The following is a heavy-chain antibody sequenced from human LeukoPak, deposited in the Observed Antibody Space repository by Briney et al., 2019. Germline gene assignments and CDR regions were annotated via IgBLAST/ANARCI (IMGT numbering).Heavy chain of an antibody. CDR2: IIPILGIA. CDR3: ASEPCSGGSCYSGGLGFDY. J-gene: IGHJ4*02. Sequence: SVKVSCKASGGTFISYAISWVRQAPGQGREWMGRIIPILGIANYAQKFQGRVTITADKSTSTAYMELSSLRSEDTAVYYCASEPCSGGSCYSGGLGFDYWGQGTLVTVSS. CDR1: GGTFISYA. D-gene: IGHD2-15*01. V-gene: IGHV1-69*04.